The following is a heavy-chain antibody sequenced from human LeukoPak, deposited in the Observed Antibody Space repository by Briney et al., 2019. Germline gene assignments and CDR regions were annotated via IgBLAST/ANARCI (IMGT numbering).Heavy chain of an antibody. CDR2: IYHSGST. V-gene: IGHV4-30-2*01. D-gene: IGHD3/OR15-3a*01. CDR1: GGSISSGGYY. CDR3: ARAGLESTIDY. J-gene: IGHJ4*02. Sequence: PSETLSLTCTVSGGSISSGGYYWSWLRQPPGKGLEWIGYIYHSGSTYYNPSLKSRVTISVDRSKNQFSLKLSSVTAADTAVYYCARAGLESTIDYWGQGTLVTVSS.